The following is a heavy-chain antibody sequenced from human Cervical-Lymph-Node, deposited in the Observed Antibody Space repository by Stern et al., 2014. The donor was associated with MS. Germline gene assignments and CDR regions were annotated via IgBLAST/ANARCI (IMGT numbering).Heavy chain of an antibody. D-gene: IGHD3-10*01. J-gene: IGHJ5*02. V-gene: IGHV2-5*02. Sequence: QVTLRESGPTLVKPTQTLTLTCTFSGFSLTTNGVGVGWIRQPPGKALEWLALIYWDDDKRYSPSLKNRLTVTRDTSKNQVVLTMTNMDPVDTATYYCAHRPIITSALKGYFDPWGQGTLVTVSS. CDR3: AHRPIITSALKGYFDP. CDR1: GFSLTTNGVG. CDR2: IYWDDDK.